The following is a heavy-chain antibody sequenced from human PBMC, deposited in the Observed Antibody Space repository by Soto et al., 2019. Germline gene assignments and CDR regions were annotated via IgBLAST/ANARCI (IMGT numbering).Heavy chain of an antibody. CDR2: INPSSGGT. CDR1: GYTFSDYY. CDR3: AREMGVIGAPGYTWFDP. D-gene: IGHD1-26*01. J-gene: IGHJ5*01. V-gene: IGHV1-2*02. Sequence: GSVKVSCKASGYTFSDYYVHWVREAPGQGLEWMGWINPSSGGTIYTQRFQGRVTMTRDTSINTVYMELSRLTSDDTAVYYCAREMGVIGAPGYTWFDPWGQGTTVTVSS.